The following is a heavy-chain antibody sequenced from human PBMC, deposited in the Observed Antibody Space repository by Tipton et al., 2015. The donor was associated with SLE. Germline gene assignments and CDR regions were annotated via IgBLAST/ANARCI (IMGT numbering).Heavy chain of an antibody. Sequence: QSGAEVKKPGDSVKISCKGSGYNFPSYWIGWVRRMPGKGLEWMGIIYPGDSDTRYSPSFQGQVSISADMSISTAYLEWSSLKASDTAMYYCARLSSGTFQRAWFDPWGQGTLATVSS. V-gene: IGHV5-51*03. CDR1: GYNFPSYW. CDR2: IYPGDSDT. D-gene: IGHD3-22*01. CDR3: ARLSSGTFQRAWFDP. J-gene: IGHJ5*02.